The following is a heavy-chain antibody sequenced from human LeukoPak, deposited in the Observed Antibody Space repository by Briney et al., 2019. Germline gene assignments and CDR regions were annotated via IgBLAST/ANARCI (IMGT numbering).Heavy chain of an antibody. J-gene: IGHJ6*02. CDR2: ISYDGSNK. V-gene: IGHV3-30*18. D-gene: IGHD6-19*01. CDR1: GFTFSSYG. CDR3: AKDIEVAVAGTPYGMDV. Sequence: LPGGSLRLSCAASGFTFSSYGMHWVRQAPGKGLEWVAVISYDGSNKYYADSVKGRFTISRDNSKNTAYLQMNSLRAEDTAVYYCAKDIEVAVAGTPYGMDVWGQGTTVTVSS.